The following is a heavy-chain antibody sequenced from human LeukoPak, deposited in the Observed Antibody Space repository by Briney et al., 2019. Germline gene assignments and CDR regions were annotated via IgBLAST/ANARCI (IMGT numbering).Heavy chain of an antibody. V-gene: IGHV3-7*01. CDR2: IKQDGSER. D-gene: IGHD3-10*01. Sequence: GGSLRLSCAASGFTFSGFSMSWVRQSPTKGLEWVASIKQDGSERYYVDSVKGRFTISRDNAKNSLSLQMNNLRVEDTAVYYCARAGSHWHYVYWGQGTVVTVSS. CDR3: ARAGSHWHYVY. J-gene: IGHJ4*02. CDR1: GFTFSGFS.